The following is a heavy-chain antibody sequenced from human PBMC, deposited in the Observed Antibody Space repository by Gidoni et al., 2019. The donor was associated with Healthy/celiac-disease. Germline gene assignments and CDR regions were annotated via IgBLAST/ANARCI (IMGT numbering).Heavy chain of an antibody. D-gene: IGHD6-19*01. CDR1: GYTFTGYY. CDR3: ARGSGYSSGWYSGRGWFDP. V-gene: IGHV1-2*02. Sequence: QVQLVQSGAEMKKPGASVKVSCTASGYTFTGYYMHWVRQAPGQGLEWMGWINPNSGGTNYAQKFQGRVTMTRDPSISTAYMELSRLRSDDTAVYYCARGSGYSSGWYSGRGWFDPWGQGTLVTVSS. J-gene: IGHJ5*02. CDR2: INPNSGGT.